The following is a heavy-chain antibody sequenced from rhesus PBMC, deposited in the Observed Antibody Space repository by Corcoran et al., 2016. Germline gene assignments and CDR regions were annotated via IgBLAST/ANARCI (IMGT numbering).Heavy chain of an antibody. V-gene: IGHV3S5*01. CDR2: INSGGGST. Sequence: EVQLVETGGGLVQPGGSLKLSCAASGFTLSSYGMSWVRQAPGKGLEWVSAINSGGGSTYYAESVKGRFTISRDNSKNTLSLQMNSLRAEDTAVYYCAKALPTYYNFWTGPFDFWGQGLRVTVSS. D-gene: IGHD3-3*01. CDR3: AKALPTYYNFWTGPFDF. CDR1: GFTLSSYG. J-gene: IGHJ3*01.